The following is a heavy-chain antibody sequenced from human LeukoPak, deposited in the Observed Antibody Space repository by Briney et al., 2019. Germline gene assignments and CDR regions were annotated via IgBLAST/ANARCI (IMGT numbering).Heavy chain of an antibody. Sequence: RSGGSLRLSCAVSGFTFNDYGMSWVRQAPGKGLEWVSGINWNGGSTDYADSVKGRFTISGDNAKNSLYLQMNSLTAEDTALYYCARPYSYESTALDYWGQGTLVTVSS. CDR1: GFTFNDYG. V-gene: IGHV3-20*04. D-gene: IGHD3-22*01. CDR2: INWNGGST. J-gene: IGHJ4*02. CDR3: ARPYSYESTALDY.